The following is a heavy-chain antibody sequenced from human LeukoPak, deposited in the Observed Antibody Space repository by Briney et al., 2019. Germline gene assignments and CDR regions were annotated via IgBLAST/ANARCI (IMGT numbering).Heavy chain of an antibody. J-gene: IGHJ4*02. CDR2: ISYSGST. CDR3: ARRITGTTSDSYDY. V-gene: IGHV4-39*01. Sequence: SETLSLTCTVSGGSIGSTTYYWGWIRQSPGKGLMWAGSISYSGSTYYNPSLKSRVSISVDTSKNQFYLKVIAVTAADTAVYYCARRITGTTSDSYDYWGQGTLVTVSS. CDR1: GGSIGSTTYY. D-gene: IGHD1-20*01.